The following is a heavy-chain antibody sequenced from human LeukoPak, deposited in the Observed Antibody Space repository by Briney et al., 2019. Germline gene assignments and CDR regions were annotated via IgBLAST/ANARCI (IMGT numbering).Heavy chain of an antibody. V-gene: IGHV1-69*05. CDR1: GGTFSSYA. CDR3: ARASIAVAGVFDY. CDR2: IIPIFGAA. J-gene: IGHJ4*02. D-gene: IGHD6-19*01. Sequence: GASVKVSCKASGGTFSSYAISWVRQAPGQGLEWMGWIIPIFGAANYAQKFQGKVTITTDESTSTAYLELSSLRSEETAVYYCARASIAVAGVFDYWGQGTLVTVSS.